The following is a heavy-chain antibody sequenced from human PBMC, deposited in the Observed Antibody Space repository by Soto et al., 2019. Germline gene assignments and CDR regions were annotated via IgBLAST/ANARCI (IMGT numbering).Heavy chain of an antibody. V-gene: IGHV1-69*13. D-gene: IGHD6-13*01. CDR2: IIPIFGTA. Sequence: ASVKVSCKASGGTFSSYAISWVRQAPGQGLEWMGGIIPIFGTANYAQKFQGRVTITADESTSTAYMELSSLRSEDTAVYYCARRGGLAAAGSYFDYWGQGTLVPVSS. CDR3: ARRGGLAAAGSYFDY. CDR1: GGTFSSYA. J-gene: IGHJ4*02.